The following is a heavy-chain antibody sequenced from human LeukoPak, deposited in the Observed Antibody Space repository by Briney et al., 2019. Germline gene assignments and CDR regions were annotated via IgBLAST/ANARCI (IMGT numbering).Heavy chain of an antibody. CDR3: ARQYSSSWYTNYGMDV. CDR2: INAYNGNT. V-gene: IGHV1-18*01. Sequence: ASVKVSCKASGYTFTSYGISWVRQAPGQGLEWMGWINAYNGNTKYAQKLQGRVTMTTDTSTSTTYMELRGLRSDDTAVYYCARQYSSSWYTNYGMDVWGQGTTVTVSS. D-gene: IGHD6-13*01. CDR1: GYTFTSYG. J-gene: IGHJ6*02.